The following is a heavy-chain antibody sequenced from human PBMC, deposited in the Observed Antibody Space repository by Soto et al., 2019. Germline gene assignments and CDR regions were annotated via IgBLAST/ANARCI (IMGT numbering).Heavy chain of an antibody. Sequence: QVQLVESGGGVVQPGRSLRLSCAASGFTFSSYGMHWVRQAPGKGLEWVAVIWYDGSNKYYADSVKGRFTISRDKSKNTLYLEMNSLRADDTAVYYCARDYYGSGRYNFESCGQGTLVTVSS. CDR3: ARDYYGSGRYNFES. CDR2: IWYDGSNK. CDR1: GFTFSSYG. J-gene: IGHJ4*02. V-gene: IGHV3-33*01. D-gene: IGHD3-10*01.